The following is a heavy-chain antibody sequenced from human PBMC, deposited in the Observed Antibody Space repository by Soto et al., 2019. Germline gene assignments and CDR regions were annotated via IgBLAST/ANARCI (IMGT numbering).Heavy chain of an antibody. CDR2: IYYSGST. D-gene: IGHD3-22*01. V-gene: IGHV4-61*01. J-gene: IGHJ4*02. Sequence: SETLSLTCTGSGGSISSSSYYWSWIRQPPGKGLEWIGYIYYSGSTNYNPSLKSRVTISVDTSKNQFSLKLSSVTAADTAVYYCARATPENTYYYDSSGYSFDYWGQGTLVTVSS. CDR1: GGSISSSSYY. CDR3: ARATPENTYYYDSSGYSFDY.